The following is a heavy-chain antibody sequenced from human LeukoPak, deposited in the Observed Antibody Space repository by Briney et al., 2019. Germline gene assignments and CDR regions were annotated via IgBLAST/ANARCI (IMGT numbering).Heavy chain of an antibody. CDR1: GFTFSNYW. Sequence: GGSLRLSCAASGFTFSNYWMHWVRQAPGKGLVWVSHINGDGSSTNYADSVKGRFTISRDNAKNTLHLQMNSLRVEDTAVYYCARGGVPAAFDNWGQGTLVTVSS. D-gene: IGHD2-2*01. CDR3: ARGGVPAAFDN. J-gene: IGHJ4*02. V-gene: IGHV3-74*01. CDR2: INGDGSST.